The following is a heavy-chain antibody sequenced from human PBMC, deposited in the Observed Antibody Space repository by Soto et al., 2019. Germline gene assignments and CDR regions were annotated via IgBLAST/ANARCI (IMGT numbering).Heavy chain of an antibody. V-gene: IGHV3-23*01. CDR3: AKDSGVVVVMPIDY. Sequence: GGSLRLSCAASGFTFSSYAMSWVRQAPGKGLEWVSAISGSGGSTYYADSVKGRFTISRDNSKNTLYLQMNSLRAEDTAVYYCAKDSGVVVVMPIDYWGQGTLVTVSS. CDR2: ISGSGGST. CDR1: GFTFSSYA. J-gene: IGHJ4*02. D-gene: IGHD3-22*01.